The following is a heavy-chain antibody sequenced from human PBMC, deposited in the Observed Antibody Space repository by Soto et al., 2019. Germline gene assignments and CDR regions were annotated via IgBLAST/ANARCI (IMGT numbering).Heavy chain of an antibody. J-gene: IGHJ6*02. V-gene: IGHV3-15*01. D-gene: IGHD1-20*01. CDR2: IRSNTDGGTT. Sequence: EVQLVESGGGLVKPGGSLRLSCAASGFTFTNAWMSWVRQAPGKGLEWVGRIRSNTDGGTTDYAAPMKGRFTISRDDSKNTVYLQMNSLKTEDTAVYYCTADPSYITTYTGGMDVWGQGTTVTVSS. CDR1: GFTFTNAW. CDR3: TADPSYITTYTGGMDV.